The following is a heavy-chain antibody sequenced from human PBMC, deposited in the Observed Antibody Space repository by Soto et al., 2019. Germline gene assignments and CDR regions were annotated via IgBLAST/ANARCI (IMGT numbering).Heavy chain of an antibody. V-gene: IGHV1-18*01. J-gene: IGHJ4*02. D-gene: IGHD4-17*01. CDR2: ISGYNGDT. Sequence: QVQLVQSGGEMKKPGASVKVSCETSGYTFNTYGVYWVRQVPGQGLEWMGWISGYNGDTRYAQNFQDRITMTIDISTITAYMELRSLRTDDTAVYYFAREPLPQGYGAPPDYWGQGTLVTVSS. CDR1: GYTFNTYG. CDR3: AREPLPQGYGAPPDY.